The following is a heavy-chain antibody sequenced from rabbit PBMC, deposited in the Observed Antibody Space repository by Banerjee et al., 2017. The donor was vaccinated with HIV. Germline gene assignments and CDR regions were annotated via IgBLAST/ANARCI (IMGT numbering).Heavy chain of an antibody. CDR2: IYTGDGDT. J-gene: IGHJ3*01. CDR1: GFSFSSSYW. Sequence: QEQLVESGGGLVQPGGSLKLSCTASGFSFSSSYWICWVRQAPGEGLEWIGCIYTGDGDTYYASWAKGRFTISKTSSTTVTLQMTSLTAADTATYFCASGSGYYGTRVDLWGQGTLVTVS. D-gene: IGHD8-1*01. CDR3: ASGSGYYGTRVDL. V-gene: IGHV1S45*01.